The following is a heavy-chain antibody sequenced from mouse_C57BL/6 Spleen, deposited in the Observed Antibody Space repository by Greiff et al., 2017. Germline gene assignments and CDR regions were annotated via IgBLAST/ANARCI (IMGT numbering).Heavy chain of an antibody. CDR2: IYPGDGDT. Sequence: VQLQESGAELVKPGASVKISCKASGYAFSSYWMNWVKQRPGKGLEWIGQIYPGDGDTNYNGKFKGKATLTADKSSSTAYMQLSSLTSEDSAVYFCARSGRQLRFAYWGQGTLVTVSA. J-gene: IGHJ3*01. CDR3: ARSGRQLRFAY. D-gene: IGHD3-2*02. CDR1: GYAFSSYW. V-gene: IGHV1-80*01.